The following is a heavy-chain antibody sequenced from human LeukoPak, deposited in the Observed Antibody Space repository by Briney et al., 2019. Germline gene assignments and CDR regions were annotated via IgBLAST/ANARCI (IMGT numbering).Heavy chain of an antibody. Sequence: HWASVKVSCKASGYTFTSYGISWMRQAPGQGLEWMGWISAYNGNTNYAQKLQGRVTMTTDTSTSTAYMELRSLRSDDTAVYYCARVITGTDYFDYWGQGTLVTVSS. V-gene: IGHV1-18*01. D-gene: IGHD1-20*01. CDR3: ARVITGTDYFDY. J-gene: IGHJ4*02. CDR2: ISAYNGNT. CDR1: GYTFTSYG.